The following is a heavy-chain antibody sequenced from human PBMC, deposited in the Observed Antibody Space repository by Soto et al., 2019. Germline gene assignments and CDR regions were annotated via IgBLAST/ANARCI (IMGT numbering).Heavy chain of an antibody. CDR1: GFTFSSYA. D-gene: IGHD2-2*01. CDR2: ISGSGGST. V-gene: IGHV3-23*01. CDR3: AKDNKYQPISGLFMGVWFDP. Sequence: GGSLRLSCAASGFTFSSYAMSWVRQAPGKGLEWVSAISGSGGSTYYADSVKGRFTISRDNSKNTLYLQMNSLRAEDTAVYYCAKDNKYQPISGLFMGVWFDPWGQGTLVTVSS. J-gene: IGHJ5*02.